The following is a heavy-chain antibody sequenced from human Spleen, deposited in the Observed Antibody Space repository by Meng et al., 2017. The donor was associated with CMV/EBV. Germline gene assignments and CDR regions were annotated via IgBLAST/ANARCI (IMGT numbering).Heavy chain of an antibody. Sequence: ASVKVSCKASGFSFTNNYLHWVRLVPGQGLEWMGWITPISGDTNYAQKFQGRVTMTRDTSINTAYMELSSLRSDDTALYYCARHWFDPWRQGTLVTVSS. CDR1: GFSFTNNY. CDR2: ITPISGDT. J-gene: IGHJ5*02. V-gene: IGHV1-2*02. CDR3: ARHWFDP.